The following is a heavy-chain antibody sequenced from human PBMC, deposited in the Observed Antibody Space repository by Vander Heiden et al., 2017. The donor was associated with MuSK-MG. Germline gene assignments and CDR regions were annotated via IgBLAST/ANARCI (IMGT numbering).Heavy chain of an antibody. J-gene: IGHJ5*02. CDR1: VYSLSNARMG. CDR3: ARRMMGYVKWFDP. Sequence: QVTMQESGPVLVRPTETLPLPCTVSVYSLSNARMGVSWFCQPPVQALEWHAHIFSNAQKSNSTALKSRLTITKDTAISQVVLTITNLEPVVTATYCCARRMMGYVKWFDPW. D-gene: IGHD2-8*01. V-gene: IGHV2-26*01. CDR2: IFSNAQK.